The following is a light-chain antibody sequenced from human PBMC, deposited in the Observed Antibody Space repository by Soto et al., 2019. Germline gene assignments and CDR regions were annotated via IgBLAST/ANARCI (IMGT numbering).Light chain of an antibody. CDR2: EVS. Sequence: QSALTQPASVSGSPGQSITFSCTGTSSDVGGYNYVSWYQQHPGKVPKLMIYEVSNRPSGVSNRFSGSKSGNTASLTISGLQAEDEGDYYCSSSTSRSTYVFGTGTKLTVL. CDR3: SSSTSRSTYV. J-gene: IGLJ1*01. V-gene: IGLV2-14*01. CDR1: SSDVGGYNY.